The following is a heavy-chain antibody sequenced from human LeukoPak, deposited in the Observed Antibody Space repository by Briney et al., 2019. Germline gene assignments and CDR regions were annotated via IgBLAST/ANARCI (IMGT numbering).Heavy chain of an antibody. CDR1: GLTFSSYS. CDR2: ISSGSTYI. J-gene: IGHJ3*02. V-gene: IGHV3-21*01. Sequence: GGSLRLSCAASGLTFSSYSMNWVRQAPGKGLEWVSSISSGSTYIYYADSVKGRFTISRDNAKNSLYLQMNSLRAEDTAVYYCARKGIAVAGASDAFDIWGQGTMVTVSS. D-gene: IGHD6-19*01. CDR3: ARKGIAVAGASDAFDI.